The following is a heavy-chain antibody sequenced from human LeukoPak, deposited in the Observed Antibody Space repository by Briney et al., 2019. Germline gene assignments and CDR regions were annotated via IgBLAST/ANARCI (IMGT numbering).Heavy chain of an antibody. D-gene: IGHD6-19*01. CDR3: AKDERYSSGWYPYYFDY. CDR1: GFTFSSYA. Sequence: GGSLRHSCAASGFTFSSYAMSWVRQAPGKGLEWVSAISGSGGSTYYADSVKGRFTISRDNSKNTLYLQMNSLRAEDTAVYYCAKDERYSSGWYPYYFDYWGQGTLVTVSS. V-gene: IGHV3-23*01. CDR2: ISGSGGST. J-gene: IGHJ4*02.